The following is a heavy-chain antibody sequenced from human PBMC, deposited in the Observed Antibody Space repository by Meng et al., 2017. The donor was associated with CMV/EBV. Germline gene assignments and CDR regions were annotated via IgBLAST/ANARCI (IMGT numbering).Heavy chain of an antibody. Sequence: LSCAASGFTFSSSWMHWVRKDTVKGLVWVSRISGDGSSTSYADSVKGRFTISRDNAKNTLYLQMNSLRGEDTAVYYCARGSGYGANWFDPWGQGTLVTVS. D-gene: IGHD3-22*01. V-gene: IGHV3-74*01. CDR3: ARGSGYGANWFDP. CDR1: GFTFSSSW. J-gene: IGHJ5*02. CDR2: ISGDGSST.